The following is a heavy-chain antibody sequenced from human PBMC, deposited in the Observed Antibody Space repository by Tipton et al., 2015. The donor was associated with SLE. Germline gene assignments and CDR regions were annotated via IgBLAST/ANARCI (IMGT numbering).Heavy chain of an antibody. D-gene: IGHD6-19*01. V-gene: IGHV4-59*12. CDR1: GGSISSYY. J-gene: IGHJ4*02. CDR3: ARDQSSGSAFDY. Sequence: TLSLTCTVSGGSISSYYWSWIRQPPGKGLEWIGYIYYSGSTNYNPSLKSRVTISVDTSKNQFSLKLSSVTAADTAVYYCARDQSSGSAFDYWGQGTLVTVSS. CDR2: IYYSGST.